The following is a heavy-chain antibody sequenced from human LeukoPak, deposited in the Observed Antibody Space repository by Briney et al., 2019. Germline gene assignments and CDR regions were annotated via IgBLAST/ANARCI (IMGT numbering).Heavy chain of an antibody. Sequence: SQTLSLTCTVSGGSISSGDYYWGWIRQHPGKGLEWIAYIYYSGSTYYNPSLKSRLTISVDTSKNQFSLKLSSVTAADTAVYYCASTAMVLHDAFDIWGQGTMVTVSS. J-gene: IGHJ3*02. CDR3: ASTAMVLHDAFDI. CDR1: GGSISSGDYY. V-gene: IGHV4-31*03. D-gene: IGHD5-18*01. CDR2: IYYSGST.